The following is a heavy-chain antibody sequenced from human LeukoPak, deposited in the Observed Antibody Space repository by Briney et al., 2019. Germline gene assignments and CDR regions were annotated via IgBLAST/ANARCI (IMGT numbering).Heavy chain of an antibody. CDR2: ISSSSSYI. Sequence: PGGSLRLSCAASGFTFTSSAMSWVRQAPGKGLEWVSSISSSSSYIYYADSVKGRFTISRDNSKNTLYLQMNSLRAEDTAVYYCAKVAIAAASIDYWGQGTLVTVSS. V-gene: IGHV3-21*01. CDR3: AKVAIAAASIDY. D-gene: IGHD6-13*01. J-gene: IGHJ4*02. CDR1: GFTFTSSA.